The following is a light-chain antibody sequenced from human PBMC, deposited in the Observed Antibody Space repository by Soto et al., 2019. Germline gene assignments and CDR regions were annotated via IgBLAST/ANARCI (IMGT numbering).Light chain of an antibody. CDR3: QQYNNWPRT. CDR2: GAS. V-gene: IGKV3-15*01. CDR1: QSVSSN. Sequence: EVVTTQSPDTLSGSPGERASLSCRASQSVSSNLAWYQQRLGQAPRLLIYGASTRATGISARISGSGSGTEFTLTISSLQSEDFAIYYCQQYNNWPRTFGQGTKVDIK. J-gene: IGKJ1*01.